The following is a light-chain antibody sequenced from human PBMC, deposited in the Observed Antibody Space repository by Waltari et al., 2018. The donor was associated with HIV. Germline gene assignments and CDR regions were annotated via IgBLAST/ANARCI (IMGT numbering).Light chain of an antibody. J-gene: IGLJ3*02. CDR1: SSNIGTNY. CDR3: AAWDDSLSGWV. V-gene: IGLV1-47*01. Sequence: QSVLTQSPSASGTPGQRVTISCSGSSSNIGTNYVYWYHQLPGTAPKILIYRNNQRPSGVPDRFSGSKAGTSASLAISGLRSEDEADYYCAAWDDSLSGWVFGGGTKLTVL. CDR2: RNN.